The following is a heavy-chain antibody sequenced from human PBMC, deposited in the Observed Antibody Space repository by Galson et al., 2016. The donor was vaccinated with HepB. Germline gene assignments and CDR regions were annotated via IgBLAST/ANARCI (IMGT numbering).Heavy chain of an antibody. CDR1: GGSVSSASHY. Sequence: LSLTCTVSGGSVSSASHYWSWVRQPTGKGLEWIGYISDSKSTNYNPSLKGRVTISLDRSKNQFSLRLNSVIAADTAVYYCAKDEGFYNGMDFWGQGTTVTVPS. CDR3: AKDEGFYNGMDF. J-gene: IGHJ6*02. D-gene: IGHD2-2*02. V-gene: IGHV4-61*01. CDR2: ISDSKST.